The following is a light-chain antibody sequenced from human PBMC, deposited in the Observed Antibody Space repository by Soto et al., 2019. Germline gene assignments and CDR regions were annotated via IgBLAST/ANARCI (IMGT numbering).Light chain of an antibody. V-gene: IGLV2-8*01. CDR2: EVI. Sequence: QLVLTQPPSASGSPGQSVTISCTGTSGDVGYYDHVSWYQHHPGKAPKLIIYEVIKRPSGVPDRFSGSKSGNTASLTVSGLQADDEADYYCSSYSATKRWVFGGGTKLTVL. CDR3: SSYSATKRWV. CDR1: SGDVGYYDH. J-gene: IGLJ3*02.